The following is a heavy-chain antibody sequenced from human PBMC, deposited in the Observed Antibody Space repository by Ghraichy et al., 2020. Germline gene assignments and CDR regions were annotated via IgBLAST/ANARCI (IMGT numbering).Heavy chain of an antibody. CDR2: INPNSGGT. CDR1: GYTFTGYY. CDR3: ARALKGGATGTTRFDP. D-gene: IGHD1-7*01. Sequence: ASVKVSCKASGYTFTGYYMHWVRQAPGQGLEWMGWINPNSGGTNYAQKFQGRVTMTRDTSISTAYMELSRLRSDDTAVYYCARALKGGATGTTRFDPWGQGTLVTVSS. V-gene: IGHV1-2*02. J-gene: IGHJ5*02.